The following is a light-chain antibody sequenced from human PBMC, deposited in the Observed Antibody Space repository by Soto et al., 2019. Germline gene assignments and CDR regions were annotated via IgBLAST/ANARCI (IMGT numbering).Light chain of an antibody. CDR1: SSDVGGYNY. CDR3: SSYAGSNILV. CDR2: EVT. Sequence: QSALTQPPSASGSPGQSVTISCTGTSSDVGGYNYVSWYQQHPGKVPKLMIYEVTKRPSGVPDRFSGSKSGNTASLTVSGLQAEDEADYYCSSYAGSNILVFGEGTKVTVL. J-gene: IGLJ3*02. V-gene: IGLV2-8*01.